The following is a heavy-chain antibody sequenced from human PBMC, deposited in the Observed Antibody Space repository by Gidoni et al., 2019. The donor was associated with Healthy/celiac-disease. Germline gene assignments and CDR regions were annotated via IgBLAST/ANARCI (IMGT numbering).Heavy chain of an antibody. D-gene: IGHD3-22*01. CDR3: AKHYYYDSSGSGYYFDY. J-gene: IGHJ4*02. CDR2: ISGSGGST. CDR1: GFTFSSYA. V-gene: IGHV3-23*01. Sequence: EVQLLESGGGLVQPGGSLRLSCAAAGFTFSSYAMSWVRQAPGKGLEWVSAISGSGGSTYYADSVKGRFTISRDNYKNTLYLQMNSLRAEDTAVYYCAKHYYYDSSGSGYYFDYWGQGTLVTVSS.